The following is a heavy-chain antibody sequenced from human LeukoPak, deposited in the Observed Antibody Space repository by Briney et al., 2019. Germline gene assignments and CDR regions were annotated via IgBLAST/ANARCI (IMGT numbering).Heavy chain of an antibody. CDR2: VSYDGSNK. Sequence: GGSLRLSCAASGFTFSSYGMHWVRQAPGKGLEWVAVVSYDGSNKYYADSVKGRFTISRDNSKNTLYLQMNSLRAEDTAVYYCAKDGGSYGDYWGQGTLVTVSS. CDR1: GFTFSSYG. J-gene: IGHJ4*02. CDR3: AKDGGSYGDY. V-gene: IGHV3-30*18. D-gene: IGHD1-26*01.